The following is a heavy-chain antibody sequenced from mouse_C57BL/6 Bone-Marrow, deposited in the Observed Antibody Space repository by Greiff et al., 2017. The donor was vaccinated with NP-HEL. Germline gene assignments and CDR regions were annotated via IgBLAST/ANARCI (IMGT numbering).Heavy chain of an antibody. CDR1: GFSLTSYG. Sequence: VQLQESGPGLVQPSQSLSITCTASGFSLTSYGVHWVRQSPGKGLEWLGVIWSGGSTDYNAAFISRLSISKDNSKSQVFFKMNSLQADDTAIYYCARGNTTPYAMDYWGQGTSVTVSS. CDR2: IWSGGST. CDR3: ARGNTTPYAMDY. V-gene: IGHV2-2*01. D-gene: IGHD1-1*01. J-gene: IGHJ4*01.